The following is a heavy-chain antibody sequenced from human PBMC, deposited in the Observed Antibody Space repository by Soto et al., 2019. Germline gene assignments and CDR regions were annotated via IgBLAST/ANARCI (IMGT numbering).Heavy chain of an antibody. CDR2: ISWNSGSI. D-gene: IGHD1-7*01. Sequence: EVQLVESGGGLVQPGRSLRLSCAASGFTFDDYAMHWVRQAPGKGLEWVSGISWNSGSIGYADSVKGRFTISRDNAKNSLYLQMNSLRAEDTALYYCAKDAAIWGPELLYYYYYMDVWGKGTTVTVSS. J-gene: IGHJ6*03. CDR1: GFTFDDYA. V-gene: IGHV3-9*01. CDR3: AKDAAIWGPELLYYYYYMDV.